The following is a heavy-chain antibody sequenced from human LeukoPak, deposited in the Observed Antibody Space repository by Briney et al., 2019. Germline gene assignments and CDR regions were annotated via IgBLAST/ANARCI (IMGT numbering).Heavy chain of an antibody. D-gene: IGHD4-17*01. V-gene: IGHV3-23*01. Sequence: PGGSLRLSCAASRFTFSSYAMSWARQAPGKGLEWVSSISGTGGSTYYADSVKGRFTISRDNSKNTLYLQMNSLRADDTAVYYCAKSPGYGDYVGYHFDYWGQGTLVTVSS. CDR1: RFTFSSYA. J-gene: IGHJ4*02. CDR3: AKSPGYGDYVGYHFDY. CDR2: ISGTGGST.